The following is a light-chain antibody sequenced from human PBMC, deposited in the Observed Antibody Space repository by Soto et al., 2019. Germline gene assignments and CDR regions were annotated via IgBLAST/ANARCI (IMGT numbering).Light chain of an antibody. J-gene: IGLJ2*01. CDR3: ETWDSNTVI. CDR1: SRHSTYI. V-gene: IGLV4-60*02. CDR2: LEGSGNY. Sequence: QPVLTQSSSASASLGSSVKLTCTLSSRHSTYIITWHQQQPGKAPRYLMKLEGSGNYNKGSGVPDRFSGSTSGADRYLTISNLHFEDEADYYCETWDSNTVIFGGGTKLTVL.